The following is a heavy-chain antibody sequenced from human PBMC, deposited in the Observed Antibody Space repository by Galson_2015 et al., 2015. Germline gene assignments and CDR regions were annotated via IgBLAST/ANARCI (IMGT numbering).Heavy chain of an antibody. Sequence: SVKVSCKASGYTFTGYYMHWVRQAPGQGLEWMGRINPNSGGTNYAQKFQGRVTMTRDTSISTAYMELSRLRSDDTAVYYCARGPTVVTPGLDYWGQGTLVTVSS. CDR1: GYTFTGYY. CDR2: INPNSGGT. CDR3: ARGPTVVTPGLDY. J-gene: IGHJ4*02. V-gene: IGHV1-2*06. D-gene: IGHD4-23*01.